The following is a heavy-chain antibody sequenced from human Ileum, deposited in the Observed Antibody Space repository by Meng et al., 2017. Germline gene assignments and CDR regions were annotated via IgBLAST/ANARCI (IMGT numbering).Heavy chain of an antibody. CDR3: TTDPGGRWPDS. CDR1: GMSFINAW. CDR2: IRSKTDGGTT. V-gene: IGHV3-15*01. D-gene: IGHD4-23*01. J-gene: IGHJ4*02. Sequence: GESLKISCAVSGMSFINAWMTWVRQAPGKGLEWVGRIRSKTDGGTTEYAAPVKDRFTISRDDSKNRLYLRMNSLTTEDTAVYYCTTDPGGRWPDSWGQGTLVTVSS.